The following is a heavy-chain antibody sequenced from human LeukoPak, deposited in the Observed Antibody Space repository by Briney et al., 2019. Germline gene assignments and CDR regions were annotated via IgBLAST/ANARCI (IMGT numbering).Heavy chain of an antibody. J-gene: IGHJ4*02. CDR1: GLTFSDYY. Sequence: PGGSLRLSCAASGLTFSDYYMSWIRQAPGKGLEWVSYISSSGTTIYYADSVKGRFTISRDNAKNSLYLQMNSLRAEDTAVYFCARWDSSGCSDYWGQGTLVTVSS. CDR2: ISSSGTTI. V-gene: IGHV3-11*01. D-gene: IGHD3-22*01. CDR3: ARWDSSGCSDY.